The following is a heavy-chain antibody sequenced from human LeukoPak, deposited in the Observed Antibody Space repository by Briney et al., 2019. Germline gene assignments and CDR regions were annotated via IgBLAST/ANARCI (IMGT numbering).Heavy chain of an antibody. CDR1: GGSISSYY. D-gene: IGHD4-17*01. CDR3: ARAAYGDYRYYYFYLDV. J-gene: IGHJ6*03. Sequence: KTSETLSLTCTVSGGSISSYYWSWIRQPAGKGLEWIGRIYTSGSSNYNPSLKSRVTMSVDTSKNQFSLRLTSVTAADTAVYYCARAAYGDYRYYYFYLDVWGKGTTVTVSS. V-gene: IGHV4-4*07. CDR2: IYTSGSS.